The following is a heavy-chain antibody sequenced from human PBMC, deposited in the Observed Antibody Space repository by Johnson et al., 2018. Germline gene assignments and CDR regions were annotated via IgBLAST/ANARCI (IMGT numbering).Heavy chain of an antibody. V-gene: IGHV5-51*01. CDR3: ARRLWGGDDAFDI. CDR1: GYSFSNHW. J-gene: IGHJ3*02. D-gene: IGHD3-3*01. CDR2: IFPGDSDA. Sequence: VQLVESGADVKQPGESLKLSCKGSGYSFSNHWIAWVRQMPGKGLEYMGIIFPGDSDARYSPSFRGQVTISNDKSISTTYLQWSSLKASHTAIYYGARRLWGGDDAFDIWGQGTMVTVSS.